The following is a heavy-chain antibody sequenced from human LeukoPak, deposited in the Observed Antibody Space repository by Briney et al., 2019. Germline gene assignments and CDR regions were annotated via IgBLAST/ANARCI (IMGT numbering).Heavy chain of an antibody. CDR1: GYTFTNFY. J-gene: IGHJ5*02. CDR2: INPSGGST. Sequence: ASVKVSCKASGYTFTNFYIHWVRQAPGQGLEWTGIINPSGGSTSYAQKFQGRVTMTRDTSTRTVYMELGGLRSGDTAVYSCARDWVGGGGFDPWGQGTLVTVSS. CDR3: ARDWVGGGGFDP. V-gene: IGHV1-46*01. D-gene: IGHD3-16*01.